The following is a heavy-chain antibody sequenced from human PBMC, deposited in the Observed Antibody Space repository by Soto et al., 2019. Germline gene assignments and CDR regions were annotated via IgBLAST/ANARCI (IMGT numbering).Heavy chain of an antibody. J-gene: IGHJ4*02. Sequence: PGGSLRLSCAASGFTFSSYGMHWVRQAPGKGLEWVAVISYDGSNKYYADSVKGRFTISRDNSKNTLYLQMNSLRAEDTAVYYCAKGLMVRGVIGYWGQGTLVTVSS. CDR2: ISYDGSNK. CDR1: GFTFSSYG. V-gene: IGHV3-30*18. CDR3: AKGLMVRGVIGY. D-gene: IGHD3-10*01.